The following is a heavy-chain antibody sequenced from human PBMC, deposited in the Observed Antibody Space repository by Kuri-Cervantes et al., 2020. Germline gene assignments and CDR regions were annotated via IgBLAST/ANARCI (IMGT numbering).Heavy chain of an antibody. CDR3: ARGGIVATINY. J-gene: IGHJ4*02. Sequence: GSLRLSCTVSGGSISSSSYYWGWIRQPPGKGLEWIGEINHSGSTNYNPSLKSRVTISVDTSKNQFSLKLSSVTAADTAVYYCARGGIVATINYWGQGTLVTVSS. CDR1: GGSISSSSYY. D-gene: IGHD5-12*01. V-gene: IGHV4-39*07. CDR2: INHSGST.